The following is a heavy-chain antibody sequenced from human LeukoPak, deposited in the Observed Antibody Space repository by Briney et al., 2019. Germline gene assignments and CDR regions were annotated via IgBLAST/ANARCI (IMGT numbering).Heavy chain of an antibody. V-gene: IGHV1-69*13. Sequence: ASVKVSCKASGGTFSSYATSWVRQAPGQGLEWMGGLLPIFGTANYAQKFQGRVTITADESTSTAYMELSSLRSEDTAVYYCARATMVRGVITPPHYYYYGMDVWGQGTTVTVSS. CDR2: LLPIFGTA. D-gene: IGHD3-10*01. CDR3: ARATMVRGVITPPHYYYYGMDV. CDR1: GGTFSSYA. J-gene: IGHJ6*02.